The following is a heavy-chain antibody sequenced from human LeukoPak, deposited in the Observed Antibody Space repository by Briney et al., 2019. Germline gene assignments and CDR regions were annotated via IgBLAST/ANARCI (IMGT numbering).Heavy chain of an antibody. CDR1: GFTFSSYA. Sequence: PGGSLRLFCAASGFTFSSYAMSWVRQAPGRGLEWVSAISGSGGNTYYADSVKGRFTISRDNSKNTLYLQMNSLRAEDTAVYYCANEVNGYSYGLFDYWGQGTLVTVSS. J-gene: IGHJ4*02. D-gene: IGHD5-18*01. V-gene: IGHV3-23*01. CDR3: ANEVNGYSYGLFDY. CDR2: ISGSGGNT.